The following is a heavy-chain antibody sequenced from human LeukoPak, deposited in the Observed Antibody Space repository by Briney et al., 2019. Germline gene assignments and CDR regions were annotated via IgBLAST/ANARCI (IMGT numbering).Heavy chain of an antibody. CDR3: ARDGGGGKGFDY. V-gene: IGHV4-59*01. J-gene: IGHJ4*02. CDR2: IYYSGST. CDR1: GXSISSYY. D-gene: IGHD3-16*01. Sequence: NPSETLSPTCTVSGXSISSYYWSWIRQPPGKGLEWIGYIYYSGSTNYNPSLKSRVTISVDTSKNQFSLKLSSVTAADTAVYYCARDGGGGKGFDYWGQGTLVTVSS.